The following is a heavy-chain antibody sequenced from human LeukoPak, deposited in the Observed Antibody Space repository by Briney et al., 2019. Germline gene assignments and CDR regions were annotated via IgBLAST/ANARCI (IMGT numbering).Heavy chain of an antibody. D-gene: IGHD3-10*02. CDR3: AELGITMIGGV. CDR1: GFTFDDYT. CDR2: ISWDGGST. V-gene: IGHV3-43*01. J-gene: IGHJ6*04. Sequence: GGSLRLSCAASGFTFDDYTMHWVRQSPGKGLEWVSLISWDGGSTYYADSVKGRFTISRDNTKNSLYLQMNSLRAEDTAVYYCAELGITMIGGVWGKGTTVTISS.